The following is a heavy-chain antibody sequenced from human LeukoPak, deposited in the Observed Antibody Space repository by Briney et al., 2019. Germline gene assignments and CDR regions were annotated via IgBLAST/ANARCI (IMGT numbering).Heavy chain of an antibody. CDR3: AKLGYCSGGSCYRLFSF. J-gene: IGHJ4*02. V-gene: IGHV3-23*01. CDR1: GFTFSSYG. CDR2: ISGSGGST. Sequence: GGTLRLSCAASGFTFSSYGMSWVRQAPGKGLEWVSAISGSGGSTYYADSVKGRFTISRDNSKNTLYLQMNSLRAEGTAVYYCAKLGYCSGGSCYRLFSFWGQGTLVTVSS. D-gene: IGHD2-15*01.